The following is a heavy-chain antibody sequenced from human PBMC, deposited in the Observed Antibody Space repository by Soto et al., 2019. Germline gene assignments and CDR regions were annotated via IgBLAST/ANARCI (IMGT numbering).Heavy chain of an antibody. CDR3: ARDRTTVTPSYYYYGMDV. J-gene: IGHJ6*02. Sequence: PSETLSLTCAVSGGSISSGGYSWSWIRQPPGKGLEWIGYMYHSGSTYYNPSLKSRVTISIDTSKNQFSLKLSSVTAADTAVYNCARDRTTVTPSYYYYGMDVWGQGTTVTVSS. V-gene: IGHV4-30-2*01. D-gene: IGHD4-17*01. CDR2: MYHSGST. CDR1: GGSISSGGYS.